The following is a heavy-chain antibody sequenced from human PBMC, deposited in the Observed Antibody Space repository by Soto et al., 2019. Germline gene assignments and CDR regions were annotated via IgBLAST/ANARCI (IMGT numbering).Heavy chain of an antibody. J-gene: IGHJ4*02. CDR3: VGSLMSRAMESFDY. D-gene: IGHD5-18*01. V-gene: IGHV4-59*01. Sequence: HVQLQESGPGLMKPSEPLSLTCSVSAGSISRYYWGWVPQSPREGLEWIAHISYTVDASYNPSLKSRVTISLDTSKNQIALSLMSVTAADTAVYYCVGSLMSRAMESFDYWGQGTLVTVTS. CDR1: AGSISRYY. CDR2: ISYTVDA.